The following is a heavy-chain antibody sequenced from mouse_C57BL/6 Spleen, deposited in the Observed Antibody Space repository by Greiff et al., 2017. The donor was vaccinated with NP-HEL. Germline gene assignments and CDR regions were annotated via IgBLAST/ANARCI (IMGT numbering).Heavy chain of an antibody. V-gene: IGHV1-53*01. Sequence: QVQLQQPGTELVKPGASVKLSCKASGYTFTSYWMHWVKQRPGQGLEWIGNINPSNGGTNYNEKFKSKATLTVDKSSSTAYMQLSSLTSEDSAVYDCARGPEDYYAMDYWGQGTSVTVSS. CDR2: INPSNGGT. J-gene: IGHJ4*01. CDR1: GYTFTSYW. CDR3: ARGPEDYYAMDY.